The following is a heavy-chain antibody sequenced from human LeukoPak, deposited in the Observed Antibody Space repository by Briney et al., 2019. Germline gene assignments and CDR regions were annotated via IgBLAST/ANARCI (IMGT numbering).Heavy chain of an antibody. CDR1: GGSISSSSYY. Sequence: SETLSLTCTVSGGSISSSSYYWGWIRQPPGKGLEWIGYIYYSGSSYYNSSLKSPVTISVDTSKNPFSLKLSSVTAADTAVYYCARDSHDILTGYYNNWFDSWGQGTLVTVSS. D-gene: IGHD3-9*01. V-gene: IGHV4-39*02. J-gene: IGHJ5*01. CDR2: IYYSGSS. CDR3: ARDSHDILTGYYNNWFDS.